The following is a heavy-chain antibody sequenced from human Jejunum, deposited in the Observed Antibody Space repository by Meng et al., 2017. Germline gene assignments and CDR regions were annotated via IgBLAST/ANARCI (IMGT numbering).Heavy chain of an antibody. Sequence: GGSLRLSCAASGFTFNSYFMNWVRQAPGRGLEWVANIKQDGSDKYYVDSVKGRFTISRDNAKNSLYLQMNSLSAEDTAVYCCARSGPYSSGSNILFDFWGQGSLVTVSS. CDR2: IKQDGSDK. J-gene: IGHJ4*02. CDR3: ARSGPYSSGSNILFDF. V-gene: IGHV3-7*01. D-gene: IGHD3-10*01. CDR1: GFTFNSYF.